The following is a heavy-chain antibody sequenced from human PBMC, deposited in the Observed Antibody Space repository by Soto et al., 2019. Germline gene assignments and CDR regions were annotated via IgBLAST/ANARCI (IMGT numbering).Heavy chain of an antibody. Sequence: QVQLEESGGGVVQPGRSLRLSCAVSGFTVSSYGMHWVRQAPGKGLEWVAVISRDGRTTFYADSVKGRFTISKDNSRNTLFLEMNSLRDDDMAEYYCTGEVASGYWGQGTLVTVSS. CDR3: TGEVASGY. CDR2: ISRDGRTT. CDR1: GFTVSSYG. D-gene: IGHD2-8*02. J-gene: IGHJ4*02. V-gene: IGHV3-30*03.